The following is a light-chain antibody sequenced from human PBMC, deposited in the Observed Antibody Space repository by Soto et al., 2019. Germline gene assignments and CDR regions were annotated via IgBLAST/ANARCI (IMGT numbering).Light chain of an antibody. CDR2: DVS. J-gene: IGLJ1*01. CDR3: CSYAGSYTL. CDR1: SSDVGGYNY. Sequence: QSVLTQPRSVSGSPGQSVTISCTGTSSDVGGYNYVSWYHQHQGKAPKLMIYDVSKRPSGVPDRFSGSKSGNTASLTISGLQAEDEADYYCCSYAGSYTLFGTGTKLTVL. V-gene: IGLV2-11*01.